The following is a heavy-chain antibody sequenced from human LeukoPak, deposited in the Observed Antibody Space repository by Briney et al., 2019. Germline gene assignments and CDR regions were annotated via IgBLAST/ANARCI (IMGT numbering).Heavy chain of an antibody. V-gene: IGHV1-46*01. CDR1: GYTFTSYY. J-gene: IGHJ4*02. CDR2: ITASGGGT. Sequence: ASVKVSCKASGYTFTSYYLHWVRQAPGQGLEWMGVITASGGGTTYAQKFQGRVTMTRDTFSSTVYMELTSLRSEDTAVYYCARDVFGLDYWGQGTLVTVSS. CDR3: ARDVFGLDY. D-gene: IGHD3-10*01.